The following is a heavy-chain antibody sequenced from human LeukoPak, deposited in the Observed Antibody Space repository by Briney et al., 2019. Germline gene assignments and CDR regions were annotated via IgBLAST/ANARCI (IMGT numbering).Heavy chain of an antibody. Sequence: SVKVSCKASGGTFSSYAISWVRQAPGQGLEWMGGIIPIFGTANYAQKFQGRVTITADESTSTAYMELSSLRSEDTAVYYCAVGGSGSYGADYWGQGTPVTVSS. V-gene: IGHV1-69*13. J-gene: IGHJ4*02. CDR1: GGTFSSYA. CDR3: AVGGSGSYGADY. D-gene: IGHD3-10*01. CDR2: IIPIFGTA.